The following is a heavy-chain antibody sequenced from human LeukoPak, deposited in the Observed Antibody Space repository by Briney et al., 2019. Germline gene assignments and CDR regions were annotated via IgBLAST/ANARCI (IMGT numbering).Heavy chain of an antibody. CDR1: GGSISSGSYY. V-gene: IGHV4-61*02. CDR2: IYTSGST. CDR3: ARSYYDFWSGPNWFDP. Sequence: SETLSLTCTVSGGSISSGSYYWSWIRQPAGKGLEWIGRIYTSGSTNYNPSLKSRVTISVDTSKNQFSLKLSSVTAADTAVYYCARSYYDFWSGPNWFDPWGQGTLVTVSS. D-gene: IGHD3-3*01. J-gene: IGHJ5*02.